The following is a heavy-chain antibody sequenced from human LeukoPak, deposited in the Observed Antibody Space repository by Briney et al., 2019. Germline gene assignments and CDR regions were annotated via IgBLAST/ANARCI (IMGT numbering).Heavy chain of an antibody. CDR3: ARAYGDLYFDY. V-gene: IGHV3-48*03. CDR2: ISSSGSTI. D-gene: IGHD4-17*01. J-gene: IGHJ4*02. CDR1: GLTSSRYE. Sequence: GGSLRLSCAASGLTSSRYEMNWVRQAPGKGLEWVSYISSSGSTIYYADSVKGRFTISRDNAKTSLYLQMNSLRAEDTAVYYCARAYGDLYFDYWGQGTLVTVSS.